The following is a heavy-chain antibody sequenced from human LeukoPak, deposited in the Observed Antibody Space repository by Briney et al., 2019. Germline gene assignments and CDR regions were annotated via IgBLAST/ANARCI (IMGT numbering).Heavy chain of an antibody. CDR2: ISGSGGST. D-gene: IGHD5-18*01. CDR1: GFTFSSYA. V-gene: IGHV3-23*01. CDR3: AKQVEKQLWLRSALDY. J-gene: IGHJ4*02. Sequence: GGSLRLSCAASGFTFSSYAMSWVRQAAGKGLDWVSSISGSGGSTYYADSLKGRFTISRDNSKNQLYLQMNTLSAEDTAVYYCAKQVEKQLWLRSALDYWGQGTLVSVSS.